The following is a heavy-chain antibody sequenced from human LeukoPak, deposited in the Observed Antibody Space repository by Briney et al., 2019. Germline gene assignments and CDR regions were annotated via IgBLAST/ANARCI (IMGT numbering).Heavy chain of an antibody. CDR1: GYTLTELS. CDR3: ATLTGGFGDSYYYYMDV. Sequence: GASVKVSCKVSGYTLTELSMHWVRQAPGKGLEWMGGFDPEDGETIYAHKFQGRVTMTEDTSTDTAYMELSSLRSEDTAVYYCATLTGGFGDSYYYYMDVWGKGTTVTISS. J-gene: IGHJ6*03. D-gene: IGHD3-10*01. CDR2: FDPEDGET. V-gene: IGHV1-24*01.